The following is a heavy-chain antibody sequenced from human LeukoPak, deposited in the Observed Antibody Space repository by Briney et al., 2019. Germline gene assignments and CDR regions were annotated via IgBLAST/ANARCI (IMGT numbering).Heavy chain of an antibody. Sequence: GASLKVSCKASGYTFTDYYLHWVRQAPGQGLEWMGWIIPNTGGTNYAQKFQDWVTMSSDTSISTAYMELSSLRSDDTAVYYCARGSPSYAQWHFDLWGRGTLVTVSS. D-gene: IGHD2/OR15-2a*01. J-gene: IGHJ2*01. CDR1: GYTFTDYY. CDR3: ARGSPSYAQWHFDL. V-gene: IGHV1-2*04. CDR2: IIPNTGGT.